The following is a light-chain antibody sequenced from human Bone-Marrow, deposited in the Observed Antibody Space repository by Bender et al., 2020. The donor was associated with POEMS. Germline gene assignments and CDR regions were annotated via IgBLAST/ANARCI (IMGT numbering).Light chain of an antibody. V-gene: IGLV4-69*01. J-gene: IGLJ1*01. CDR1: SGHSAYA. CDR2: VDSDGSQ. Sequence: QLVLTQSPSASASLGASVKLTCTLSSGHSAYAIAWHQQQPERGPRYLMKVDSDGSQSKGDGIPDRFSGSSSGAERYLTISNLQSEDEADYYCQTWGAGIQVFGSGTKVTVL. CDR3: QTWGAGIQV.